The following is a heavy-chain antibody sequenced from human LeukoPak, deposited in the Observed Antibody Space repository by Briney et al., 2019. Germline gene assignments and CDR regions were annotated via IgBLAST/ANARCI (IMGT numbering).Heavy chain of an antibody. D-gene: IGHD6-6*01. J-gene: IGHJ4*02. V-gene: IGHV4-34*01. Sequence: PSETLSLTCAVYGGSFSGYYWSWIRQPPGKGLEWIGEINHSGSTNYNPSLKSRVTISVDTSKNQFSLKLSSVTAADTAVYYCGIAARPDYFDYWGQGTLVTVSS. CDR2: INHSGST. CDR1: GGSFSGYY. CDR3: GIAARPDYFDY.